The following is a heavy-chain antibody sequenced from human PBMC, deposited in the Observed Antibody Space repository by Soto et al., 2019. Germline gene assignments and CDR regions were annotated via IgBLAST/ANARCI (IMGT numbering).Heavy chain of an antibody. CDR3: ARRYYDILTGYSMGAFDI. D-gene: IGHD3-9*01. Sequence: GGSLRLSCAASGFTVSSNYMSWVRQAPGKGLEWVSVIYSGGSTYYADSVKGRFTISRDNSKNTLYLQMNSLRAEDTAVYYCARRYYDILTGYSMGAFDIWGQGTMVTVSS. J-gene: IGHJ3*02. V-gene: IGHV3-66*04. CDR1: GFTVSSNY. CDR2: IYSGGST.